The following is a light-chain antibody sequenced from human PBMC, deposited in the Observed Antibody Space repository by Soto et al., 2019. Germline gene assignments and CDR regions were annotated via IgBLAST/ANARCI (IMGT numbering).Light chain of an antibody. CDR3: QHYGRYPPT. CDR2: GAS. Sequence: ESVLTQSPGTLSLSPGERATLSCRASQSISSDYLAWYQQKPGQAPRLLTYGASSRATGIPGRFSGSGSGTDFTLSISRLEPEDFAVYYCQHYGRYPPTFGGGTKVEIK. CDR1: QSISSDY. V-gene: IGKV3-20*01. J-gene: IGKJ4*01.